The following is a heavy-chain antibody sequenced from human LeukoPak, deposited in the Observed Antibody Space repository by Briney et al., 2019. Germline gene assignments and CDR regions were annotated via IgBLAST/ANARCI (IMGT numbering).Heavy chain of an antibody. J-gene: IGHJ4*02. D-gene: IGHD3-16*01. V-gene: IGHV3-23*01. Sequence: PGGSLRLSCAASEFTFSKYAMNWVRQAPGKGLEWVSGINGSGVITFYADSVKGRFTISRDNSKNTLYLQMNSLRAEDTAIYYCANDSSQGGDYFDSWGQGTLVTVSS. CDR1: EFTFSKYA. CDR3: ANDSSQGGDYFDS. CDR2: INGSGVIT.